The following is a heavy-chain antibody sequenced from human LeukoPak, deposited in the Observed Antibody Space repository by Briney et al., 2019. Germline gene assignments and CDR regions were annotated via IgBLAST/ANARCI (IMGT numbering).Heavy chain of an antibody. D-gene: IGHD6-13*01. V-gene: IGHV3-33*01. Sequence: PGGSLRLSCAASGFTFSSYGMHWVRQAPGKGLEWVAVIWYDGSNKYYADSVEGRFTISRDNSKNTLYLQMNSLRAEDTAVYYCARVRAAGTGGFDYWGQGTLVTVSS. CDR3: ARVRAAGTGGFDY. J-gene: IGHJ4*02. CDR1: GFTFSSYG. CDR2: IWYDGSNK.